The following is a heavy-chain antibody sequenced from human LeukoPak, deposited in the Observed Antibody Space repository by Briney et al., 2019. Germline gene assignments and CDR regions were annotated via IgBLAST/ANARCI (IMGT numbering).Heavy chain of an antibody. CDR3: ATYCSSANCYTWGYYFDY. Sequence: GASVKVSCKASGGTFSSYAISWVRQAPGQGLEWMGGIIPISGTANYAQKFQGRVTITADESTSTVYMELSSLRSEDTAMYYCATYCSSANCYTWGYYFDYWGQGTLVTVSS. CDR2: IIPISGTA. J-gene: IGHJ4*02. D-gene: IGHD2-2*01. CDR1: GGTFSSYA. V-gene: IGHV1-69*13.